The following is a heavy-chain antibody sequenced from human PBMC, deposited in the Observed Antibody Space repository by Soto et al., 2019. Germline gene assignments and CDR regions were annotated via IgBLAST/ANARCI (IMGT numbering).Heavy chain of an antibody. D-gene: IGHD3-22*01. CDR1: GFTFSSYG. J-gene: IGHJ5*02. CDR3: AKGYYDDPSTSWFDP. V-gene: IGHV3-30*18. CDR2: ISYDGSNK. Sequence: QPGGSLRLSCAASGFTFSSYGMHWVRQAPGKGLEWVAVISYDGSNKYYADSVKGRFTISRDNSKNTLYLQMNSLRAEDTAVYYCAKGYYDDPSTSWFDPWGQGTLVTVSS.